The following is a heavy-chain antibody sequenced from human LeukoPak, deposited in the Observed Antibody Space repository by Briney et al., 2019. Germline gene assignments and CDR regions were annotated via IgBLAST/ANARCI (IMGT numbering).Heavy chain of an antibody. CDR2: IKQDGSEK. D-gene: IGHD2-2*01. J-gene: IGHJ6*03. V-gene: IGHV3-7*01. CDR3: ARDYQPLLYYMDV. CDR1: GGSISSSSYY. Sequence: PSETLSLTCTVSGGSISSSSYYWGWIRQPPGKGLEWVANIKQDGSEKYYVDSMKGRFTISRDNAKNSLYLQMNSLRADDTAVYYCARDYQPLLYYMDVWGKGTTVTVSS.